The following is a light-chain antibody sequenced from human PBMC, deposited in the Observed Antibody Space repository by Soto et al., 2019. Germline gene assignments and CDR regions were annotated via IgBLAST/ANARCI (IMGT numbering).Light chain of an antibody. CDR3: SSYAGNYNNVV. V-gene: IGLV2-8*01. CDR1: SSDVGAYKY. CDR2: EVT. J-gene: IGLJ2*01. Sequence: QSALTQPPSASGSPGQSVTISCTGTSSDVGAYKYVSWYQQHPGKAPKLMIYEVTKRPSGVPGRFSGSKSGNTASLTVSGLQAEDEADYYCSSYAGNYNNVVFGGGTKLTVL.